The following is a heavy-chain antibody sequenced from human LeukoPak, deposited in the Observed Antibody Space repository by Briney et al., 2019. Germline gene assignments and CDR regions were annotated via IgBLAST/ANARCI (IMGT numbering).Heavy chain of an antibody. D-gene: IGHD3-22*01. V-gene: IGHV3-21*01. Sequence: GGSLRLSCAASEFTFSSYSMNWVRQAPGKGLEWVSSITSSSSYIYYADSVKGRFTISRDNAKNSLYLQMNSLRVEDTAVYYCARHVVAVGFDYWGQGALVTVSS. CDR1: EFTFSSYS. CDR2: ITSSSSYI. J-gene: IGHJ4*02. CDR3: ARHVVAVGFDY.